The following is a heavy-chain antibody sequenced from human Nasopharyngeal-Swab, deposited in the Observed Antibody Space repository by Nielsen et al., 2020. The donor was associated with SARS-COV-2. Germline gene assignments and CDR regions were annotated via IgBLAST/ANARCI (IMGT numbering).Heavy chain of an antibody. Sequence: GGSLRLSCAASGFTFSSYAMHWVRQAPGKGLEWVSSISSSSSYIYYAGSVKGRFTISRDNAKNSLYLQMNSLRAEDTAVYYCARDMTGGTYFDYWGQGTLVTVSS. V-gene: IGHV3-21*01. D-gene: IGHD1-26*01. J-gene: IGHJ4*02. CDR2: ISSSSSYI. CDR1: GFTFSSYA. CDR3: ARDMTGGTYFDY.